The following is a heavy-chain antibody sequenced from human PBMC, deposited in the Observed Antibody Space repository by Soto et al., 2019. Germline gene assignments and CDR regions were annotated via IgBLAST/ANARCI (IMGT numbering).Heavy chain of an antibody. CDR1: GFTFSSYW. D-gene: IGHD2-2*03. V-gene: IGHV3-74*01. CDR3: ARDGWRNWFDP. CDR2: INTDGGIT. Sequence: GGSLRLSCAASGFTFSSYWMHWVRQVPGKGLVWVSRINTDGGITSYADSVKGRFTISRDNAKNTLYLQMNSLRAEDTALYYCARDGWRNWFDPWGQGTLVTVSS. J-gene: IGHJ5*02.